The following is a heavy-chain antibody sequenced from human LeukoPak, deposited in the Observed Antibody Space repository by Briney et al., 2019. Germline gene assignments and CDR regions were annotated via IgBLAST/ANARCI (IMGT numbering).Heavy chain of an antibody. CDR1: GGSISSYY. CDR2: IYYSGST. J-gene: IGHJ5*02. CDR3: AREAFDSNWFDP. V-gene: IGHV4-59*01. D-gene: IGHD3-9*01. Sequence: SETLSLTCTFSGGSISSYYWSWIRQPPGKGLEWIGYIYYSGSTNYNPSLKSRATISVDTSKNQFSLKLSSVTAADTAVYYCAREAFDSNWFDPWGQGTLVTVSS.